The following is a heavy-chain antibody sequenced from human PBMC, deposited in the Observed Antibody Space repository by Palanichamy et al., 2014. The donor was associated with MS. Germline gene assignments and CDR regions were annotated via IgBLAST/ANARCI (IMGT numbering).Heavy chain of an antibody. CDR2: VNMDGSDK. CDR1: GFIFSSYW. V-gene: IGHV3-7*01. CDR3: ARDPHGMDV. J-gene: IGHJ6*02. Sequence: EVQLVESGGGLVQPGGSLRLSCAASGFIFSSYWMSWVRQAPGKGLEWVAFVNMDGSDKYYVDSVKGRFTISRDNAKNSVYLQMNSLRVEDTALYYCARDPHGMDVWGQGTTVTVSS.